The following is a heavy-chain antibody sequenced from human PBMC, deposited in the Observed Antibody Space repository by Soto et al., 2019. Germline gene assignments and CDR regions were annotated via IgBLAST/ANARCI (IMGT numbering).Heavy chain of an antibody. CDR1: GFTFSSYA. CDR3: AKEGGIAAAGTKDPKFDY. J-gene: IGHJ4*02. V-gene: IGHV3-23*01. Sequence: GGSLRLSCAASGFTFSSYAMSWVRQAPGKGLEWVSAISGSGGSTYYADSVKGRFTISRDNSKNTLYLQMNSLRAEDTAVYYCAKEGGIAAAGTKDPKFDYWGQGTLVTVSS. D-gene: IGHD6-13*01. CDR2: ISGSGGST.